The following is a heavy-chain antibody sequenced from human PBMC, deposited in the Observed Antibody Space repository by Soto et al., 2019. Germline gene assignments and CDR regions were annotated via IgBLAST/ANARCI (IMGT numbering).Heavy chain of an antibody. J-gene: IGHJ5*02. D-gene: IGHD5-12*01. CDR3: ARARRLENWFDP. CDR2: ITSDGNT. Sequence: SETLSLTCTVSGGSLFSNYCTWIRQPAGGGLEWIGRITSDGNTNYSPSLKSRVTMSVDPSRKHFSLNLTSVTAADTASYFCARARRLENWFDPWGPGIQVTVSS. V-gene: IGHV4-4*07. CDR1: GGSLFSNY.